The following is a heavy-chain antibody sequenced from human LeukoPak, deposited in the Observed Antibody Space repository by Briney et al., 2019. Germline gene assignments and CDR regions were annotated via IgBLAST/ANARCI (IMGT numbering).Heavy chain of an antibody. CDR1: GFAFSTFA. CDR2: ITGSGAGT. CDR3: AKDPNGDYIGAFDF. V-gene: IGHV3-23*01. Sequence: PGGSLRLSCAASGFAFSTFAMTWVRQAPGKGLEWVSSITGSGAGTSYADSMRGRFTISRDNSKNTLFLQMNSLRAEDTAVYYCAKDPNGDYIGAFDFWGQGTMVTVSS. J-gene: IGHJ3*01. D-gene: IGHD4-17*01.